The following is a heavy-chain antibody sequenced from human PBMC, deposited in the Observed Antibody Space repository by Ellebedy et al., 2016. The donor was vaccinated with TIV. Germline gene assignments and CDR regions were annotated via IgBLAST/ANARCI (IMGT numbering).Heavy chain of an antibody. CDR1: GFTFSYYY. J-gene: IGHJ4*02. V-gene: IGHV3-23*01. CDR2: ISGSGGST. D-gene: IGHD2-8*01. Sequence: GESLKISCAASGFTFSYYYMTGVRQAPGKGLEWVSAISGSGGSTYYADSVKGRFTISRDNSKNTLYLQMNSLRAEDTAVYYCAKGRRMVYSTGGLDYWGQGTLVTVSS. CDR3: AKGRRMVYSTGGLDY.